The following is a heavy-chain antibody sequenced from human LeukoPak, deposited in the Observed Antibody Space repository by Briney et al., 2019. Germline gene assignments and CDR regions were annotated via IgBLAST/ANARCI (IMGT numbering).Heavy chain of an antibody. CDR1: GFTFDDYA. Sequence: GGSLRLSCAASGFTFDDYAMHWVRQAPGKGLEWVSGISWNSGSIGYADSVKDRFTISRDNAKNSLYLQMNSLRAEDTALYYCAKDFGYYDSSGFDYWGQGTLVTVSS. J-gene: IGHJ4*02. CDR2: ISWNSGSI. V-gene: IGHV3-9*01. CDR3: AKDFGYYDSSGFDY. D-gene: IGHD3-22*01.